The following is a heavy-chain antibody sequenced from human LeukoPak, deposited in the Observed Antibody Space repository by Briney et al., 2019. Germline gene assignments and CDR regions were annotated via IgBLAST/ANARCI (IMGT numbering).Heavy chain of an antibody. D-gene: IGHD1-26*01. CDR3: VGPGATTRFDY. V-gene: IGHV4-34*01. CDR1: GGSLTDLW. CDR2: INHSGTT. Sequence: SETLSLTCVVYGGSLTDLWWSWIRQPPGKGLEWIGEINHSGTTYYNPSLKSRVTISVDTSKNQFPLKLDSVTAADTAIYYCVGPGATTRFDYWGQGSLVTVS. J-gene: IGHJ4*02.